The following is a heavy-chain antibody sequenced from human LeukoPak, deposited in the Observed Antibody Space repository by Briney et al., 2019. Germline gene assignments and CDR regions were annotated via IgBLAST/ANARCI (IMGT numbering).Heavy chain of an antibody. CDR3: ATTSIAAAVPGCFDY. CDR1: GFTFSSYE. D-gene: IGHD6-13*01. V-gene: IGHV3-48*03. J-gene: IGHJ4*02. Sequence: GGSLRLSCAASGFTFSSYEMNWVRQAPGKGLEWVSYISSSGSTISHADFVKGRFTISRDNAKNSLYLQMNSLRAEDTAVYYCATTSIAAAVPGCFDYWGQGTLVTVFS. CDR2: ISSSGSTI.